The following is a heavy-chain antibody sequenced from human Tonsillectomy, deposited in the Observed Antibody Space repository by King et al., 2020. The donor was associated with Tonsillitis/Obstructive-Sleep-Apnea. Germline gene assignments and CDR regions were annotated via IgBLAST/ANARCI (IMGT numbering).Heavy chain of an antibody. CDR1: GFTFTNYW. CDR3: ARDTSFKLDS. V-gene: IGHV3-7*04. J-gene: IGHJ4*02. Sequence: VQLVESGGGLVQPGGSLRLSCAASGFTFTNYWMTWVRQAPGKGLDWGANIKQEGGDKNYVDSVTGRFTISRENAKNSLYLQTNSLRAADTAVYYCARDTSFKLDSWGQGTLVTVSS. D-gene: IGHD3-16*01. CDR2: IKQEGGDK.